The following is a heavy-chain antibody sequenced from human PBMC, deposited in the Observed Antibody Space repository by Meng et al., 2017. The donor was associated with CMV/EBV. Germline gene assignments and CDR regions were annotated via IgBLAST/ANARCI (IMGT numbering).Heavy chain of an antibody. D-gene: IGHD6-19*01. V-gene: IGHV3-11*01. CDR3: VRENSGRTLPGV. CDR2: ISSSGRII. J-gene: IGHJ6*02. Sequence: GESLKISCAASGFTFSDYYMSWIRQAPGKGLDWVSYISSSGRIINYADSVKGRFTISRDNAKNSLYLQMNSLRAEDTAVYFCVRENSGRTLPGVWGQGTTVTVSS. CDR1: GFTFSDYY.